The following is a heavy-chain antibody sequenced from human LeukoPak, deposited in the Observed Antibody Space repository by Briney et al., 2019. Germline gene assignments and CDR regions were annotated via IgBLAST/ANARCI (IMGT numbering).Heavy chain of an antibody. CDR1: GFTFSSYE. CDR3: ARFDGVAANFDY. V-gene: IGHV3-48*03. J-gene: IGHJ4*02. D-gene: IGHD2-15*01. Sequence: GGSLRLSCAAPGFTFSSYEMNWVRQAPGKGLEWVSYISSSGSTIYYADSVKGRFTISRDNAKNSLYLQMNSLRAEDTAVYYCARFDGVAANFDYWGQGTLVTVSS. CDR2: ISSSGSTI.